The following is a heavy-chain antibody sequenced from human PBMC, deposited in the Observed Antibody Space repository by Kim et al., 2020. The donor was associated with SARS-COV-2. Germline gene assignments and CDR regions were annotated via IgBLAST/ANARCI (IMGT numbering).Heavy chain of an antibody. Sequence: GGSLRLSCAASGFTFSTYNMDWVRQAPGKGLEWVSFINTNGRTTNYADSVKGRFTISRDNAKNALFLQMDSLRDEDTAVYYCARESENQLQKDRYWYFDLWGRDALVTVSS. CDR3: ARESENQLQKDRYWYFDL. D-gene: IGHD1-1*01. V-gene: IGHV3-48*02. CDR1: GFTFSTYN. CDR2: INTNGRTT. J-gene: IGHJ2*01.